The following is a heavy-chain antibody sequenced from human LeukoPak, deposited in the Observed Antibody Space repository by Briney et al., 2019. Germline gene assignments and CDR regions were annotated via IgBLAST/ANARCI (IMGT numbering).Heavy chain of an antibody. CDR3: VRSITMFQH. Sequence: GGSLRLSCAASGFTFDEYGMSWVRQAPGKGLEWVSGISLNGGSSVYADSVKGRFTISRDNAKNSLYLQMNSLRAEDTALYFCVRSITMFQHWGQGTLVSVSS. CDR1: GFTFDEYG. CDR2: ISLNGGSS. D-gene: IGHD3-10*01. V-gene: IGHV3-20*04. J-gene: IGHJ1*01.